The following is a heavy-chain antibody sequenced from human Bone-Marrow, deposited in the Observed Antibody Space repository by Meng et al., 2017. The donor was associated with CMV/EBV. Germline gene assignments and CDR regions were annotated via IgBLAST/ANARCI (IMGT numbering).Heavy chain of an antibody. Sequence: GESLKISCAASGFTFSSYWMSWVRQAPGKGLEWVANIKQDGSEKYYVDSVKGRFTISRDNAKNPLYLQMNSLRAEDTAVYYCARDRRHNWNNLYYFDYRGQGTLVTVSS. CDR2: IKQDGSEK. D-gene: IGHD1/OR15-1a*01. CDR3: ARDRRHNWNNLYYFDY. V-gene: IGHV3-7*01. J-gene: IGHJ4*02. CDR1: GFTFSSYW.